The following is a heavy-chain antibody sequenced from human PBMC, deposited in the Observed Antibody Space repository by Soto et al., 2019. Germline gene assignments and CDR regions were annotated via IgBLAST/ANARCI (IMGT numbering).Heavy chain of an antibody. V-gene: IGHV5-51*01. CDR1: GYKFANSW. D-gene: IGHD3-16*01. J-gene: IGHJ3*01. CDR2: IYPGDSDI. CDR3: SRVALGLGNHYQCAFDP. Sequence: GESLKISCKGSGYKFANSWIAWVRQTPGKGLQWMGMIYPGDSDIRYSEAFQGPVTLSADNSLSTAYLQWSSLKASDTAMYYFSRVALGLGNHYQCAFDPWGQGTMVTVSS.